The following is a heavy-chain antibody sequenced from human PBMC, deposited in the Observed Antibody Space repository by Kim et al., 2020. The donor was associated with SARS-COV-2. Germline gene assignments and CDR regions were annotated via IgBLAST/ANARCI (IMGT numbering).Heavy chain of an antibody. CDR2: IKEDGTDK. CDR1: GLTFSSYW. CDR3: ARDLGYCSGGNCYSVFDY. V-gene: IGHV3-7*03. D-gene: IGHD2-15*01. Sequence: GGSLRLSCAASGLTFSSYWMSWVRQAPGKGLEWVAHIKEDGTDKYYVDSVKGRFTISRDNAKNSLYLQMNSLRAEDTAVYYCARDLGYCSGGNCYSVFDYWGQGTLVTLPS. J-gene: IGHJ4*02.